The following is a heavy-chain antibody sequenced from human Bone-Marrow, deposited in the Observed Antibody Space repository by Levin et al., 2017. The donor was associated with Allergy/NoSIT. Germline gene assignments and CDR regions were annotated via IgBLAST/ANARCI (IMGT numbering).Heavy chain of an antibody. D-gene: IGHD4-11*01. J-gene: IGHJ4*02. CDR2: VHYSGNT. Sequence: SQTLSLTCTVSGGSIGDFYWAWIRQPPGKELEWIGYVHYSGNTNYNPSLEGRVSMSVDTSKIQVSLRLSSLTAADTAVYYCARSNVLTSINYWGQGTLVTVSS. V-gene: IGHV4-59*01. CDR3: ARSNVLTSINY. CDR1: GGSIGDFY.